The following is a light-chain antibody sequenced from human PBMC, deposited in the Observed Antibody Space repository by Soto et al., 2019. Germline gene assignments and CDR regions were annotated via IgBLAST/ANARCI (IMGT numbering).Light chain of an antibody. V-gene: IGLV2-8*01. CDR3: NSYTGTSNV. CDR2: EVH. Sequence: QSALTQPPSASGSLGQSVTISCTGTSSDVGAYRYVSWYQQHPGKAPKLIVYEVHERPSGVPARFSGSKSGNTASLTISGLQAEDEADYYCNSYTGTSNVFGTGTKVTV. J-gene: IGLJ1*01. CDR1: SSDVGAYRY.